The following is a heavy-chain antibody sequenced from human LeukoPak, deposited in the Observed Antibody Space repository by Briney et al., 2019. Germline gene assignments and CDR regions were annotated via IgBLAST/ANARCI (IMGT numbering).Heavy chain of an antibody. V-gene: IGHV3-48*03. CDR3: GERSISMLWGV. CDR1: GFTFSNYE. J-gene: IGHJ6*04. D-gene: IGHD3-10*02. CDR2: ISSSGSTI. Sequence: GGSLRLSCAASGFTFSNYEMNWVRQAPGKGLEWVSYISSSGSTIYYADSVKGRFTISRGNAKNSLYLQMNSLRAEDTAVYYCGERSISMLWGVWGKGTTVTISS.